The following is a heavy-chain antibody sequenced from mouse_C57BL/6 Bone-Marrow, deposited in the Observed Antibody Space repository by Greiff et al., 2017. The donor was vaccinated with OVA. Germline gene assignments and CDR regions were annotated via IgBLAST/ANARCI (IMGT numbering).Heavy chain of an antibody. J-gene: IGHJ3*01. D-gene: IGHD3-2*02. CDR1: GYTFTSYW. V-gene: IGHV1-72*01. CDR2: IDPNSGGT. CDR3: ARNDSSGSAWFAY. Sequence: QVQLQQPGAELVKPGASVKLSCKASGYTFTSYWMHWVKQRPGRGLEWIGRIDPNSGGTTYNEKFKSKATLTVDKPSSTAYMQLSSLTSADSAVYYCARNDSSGSAWFAYWGQGTLVTVSA.